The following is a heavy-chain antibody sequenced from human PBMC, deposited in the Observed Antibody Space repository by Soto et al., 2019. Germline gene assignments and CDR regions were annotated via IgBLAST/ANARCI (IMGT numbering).Heavy chain of an antibody. CDR3: ARAVQSGYSIYYYYYMDV. CDR1: GYTFTSYD. V-gene: IGHV1-8*01. Sequence: ASVKVSCKASGYTFTSYDINWVRQATGQGLEWMGWMNPNSGNTGYAQKFQGRVTMTRNTSISTAYMELSSLRSEDTAVYYCARAVQSGYSIYYYYYMDVWGKGTTVTVSS. CDR2: MNPNSGNT. J-gene: IGHJ6*03. D-gene: IGHD5-12*01.